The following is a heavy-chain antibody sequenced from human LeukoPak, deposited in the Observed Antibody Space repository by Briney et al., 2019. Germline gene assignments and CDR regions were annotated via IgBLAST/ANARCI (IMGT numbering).Heavy chain of an antibody. CDR2: ISSSSDHI. CDR1: GSTFSSYS. CDR3: ARGVVPAAFDY. V-gene: IGHV3-21*01. D-gene: IGHD2-2*01. J-gene: IGHJ4*02. Sequence: GGSLRLSCAASGSTFSSYSMNWVRQAPGTGLEWVSSISSSSDHIAYADSVKGRFTISRDNAKNALYLQVNSLRAEDTAVYYCARGVVPAAFDYWGQGTLVTVSS.